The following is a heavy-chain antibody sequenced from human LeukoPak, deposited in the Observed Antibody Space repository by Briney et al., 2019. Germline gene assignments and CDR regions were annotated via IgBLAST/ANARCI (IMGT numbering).Heavy chain of an antibody. D-gene: IGHD1-26*01. J-gene: IGHJ4*02. CDR1: GFTFSYYW. CDR3: ARGSGSFSGGFDY. V-gene: IGHV3-74*01. CDR2: INSDGSSA. Sequence: GGSLRLSCAASGFTFSYYWMHWVRQAPGKGLVWVSRINSDGSSASYADSVKGRFTISRDNSKNTLYLQMNSLRAEDTAVYYCARGSGSFSGGFDYWGQGTLVTVSS.